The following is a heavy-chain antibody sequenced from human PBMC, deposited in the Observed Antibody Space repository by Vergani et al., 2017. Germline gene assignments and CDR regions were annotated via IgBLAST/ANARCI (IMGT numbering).Heavy chain of an antibody. D-gene: IGHD2-15*01. V-gene: IGHV3-11*01. Sequence: QVQLVESGGGLVKPGGSLRLSCAASGFTFTDYYISWIRQAPGKGLECVSYISRSVRTRYYADSVKSRFTISRDNAKNSLYLQMNSLRAEDTAVYYCARVWWGCPDDYWGQGTLVTVSS. CDR3: ARVWWGCPDDY. J-gene: IGHJ4*02. CDR2: ISRSVRTR. CDR1: GFTFTDYY.